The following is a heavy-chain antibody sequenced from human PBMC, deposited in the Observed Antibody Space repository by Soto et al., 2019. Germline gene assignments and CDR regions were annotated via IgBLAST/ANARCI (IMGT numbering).Heavy chain of an antibody. V-gene: IGHV4-4*02. CDR1: GVSVSSNSYS. Sequence: PSETLSLTCTVSGVSVSSNSYSWSWVRQPPGKGLEWIGEIYHSGSTNYNPSLKSRVTISVDKSKNQFSLKLSSVTAADTAVYYCATSPVIDYGDYFDYWGQGTLVTVSS. CDR3: ATSPVIDYGDYFDY. J-gene: IGHJ4*02. D-gene: IGHD4-17*01. CDR2: IYHSGST.